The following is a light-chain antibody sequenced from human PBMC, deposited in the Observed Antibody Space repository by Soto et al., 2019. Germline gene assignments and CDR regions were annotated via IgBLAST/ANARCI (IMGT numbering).Light chain of an antibody. Sequence: QSVLTQPPSVSGAPGQRVTISCTGSSSNIGAGYDVHWYQQLPGTAPKLLIYGNSNRPSGVPDRFSGSKSGTSASLAITGLQAEDEADYYCQSYDSSLSVLYVFGTGTNVTDL. CDR2: GNS. CDR1: SSNIGAGYD. J-gene: IGLJ1*01. CDR3: QSYDSSLSVLYV. V-gene: IGLV1-40*01.